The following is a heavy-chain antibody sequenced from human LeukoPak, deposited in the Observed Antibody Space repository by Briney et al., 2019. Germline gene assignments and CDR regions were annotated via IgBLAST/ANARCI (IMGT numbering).Heavy chain of an antibody. CDR1: GFTFSSYW. D-gene: IGHD2-21*01. Sequence: QPGGSLRLSCAASGFTFSSYWMSWVRQIPGKGLEWVANIKKDGDEKYYVDSVKGRFTISRDNAKKSLYLQLNSLRAEDTAVYYCARQIDTNFFAYWGQGTLVTVSS. J-gene: IGHJ4*02. CDR3: ARQIDTNFFAY. V-gene: IGHV3-7*01. CDR2: IKKDGDEK.